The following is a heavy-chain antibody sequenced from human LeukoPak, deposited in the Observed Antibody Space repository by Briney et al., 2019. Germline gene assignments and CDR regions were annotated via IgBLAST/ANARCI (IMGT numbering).Heavy chain of an antibody. J-gene: IGHJ5*02. V-gene: IGHV3-23*01. CDR1: GFSFSDYA. D-gene: IGHD6-13*01. CDR3: AKRPGKAAAGPFDP. Sequence: GGSLRLSCAASGFSFSDYAMTWVRQAPGKGLGWVSTISSGDGITYYADSVKGRFTISRDYSKNTLYLQMNSLRAEDTAIYSCAKRPGKAAAGPFDPWGREPWSPYPQ. CDR2: ISSGDGIT.